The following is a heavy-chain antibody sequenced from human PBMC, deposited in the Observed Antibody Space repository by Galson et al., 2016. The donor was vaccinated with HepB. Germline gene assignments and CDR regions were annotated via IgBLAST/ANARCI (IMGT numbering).Heavy chain of an antibody. CDR2: IIPIFGTA. CDR3: ASRAGDYYDNSGYYYYYNYGMDA. CDR1: GGTFSSYG. J-gene: IGHJ6*02. V-gene: IGHV1-69*13. D-gene: IGHD3-22*01. Sequence: SVKVSCKASGGTFSSYGISWVRQAPGRGLEWMGGIIPIFGTANYAQNFQGRVTITADESTSTAYMELSSLRSEDTAVYYCASRAGDYYDNSGYYYYYNYGMDAWGQGTTVTGSS.